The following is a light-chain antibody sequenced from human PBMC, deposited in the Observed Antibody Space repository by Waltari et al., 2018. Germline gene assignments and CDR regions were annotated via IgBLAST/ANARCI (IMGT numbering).Light chain of an antibody. CDR3: HSRDSNGDVL. CDR2: GKN. J-gene: IGLJ2*01. V-gene: IGLV3-19*01. CDR1: SLRTYY. Sequence: SSELTQDPAVSVALGQTVRLPCQGDSLRTYYVSWFQQKAGQAPTLVIYGKNNRPSGIPDRFSASTSGSRASLTIIGAQAEDEADYYCHSRDSNGDVLIGGGTKVTVV.